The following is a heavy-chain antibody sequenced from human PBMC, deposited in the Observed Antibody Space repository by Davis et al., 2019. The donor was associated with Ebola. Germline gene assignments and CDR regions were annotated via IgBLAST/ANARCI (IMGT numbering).Heavy chain of an antibody. CDR1: GGSISSGGYY. Sequence: LRLSCTVSGGSISSGGYYWSWIRQHPGKGLEWIGYIYYSGSTYYNPSLKSRVTISVDTSKNQFSLKLRSVTAADTAVYYCARGQEYQLLFGWFDPWGQGTLVTVSS. CDR3: ARGQEYQLLFGWFDP. D-gene: IGHD2-2*01. CDR2: IYYSGST. J-gene: IGHJ5*02. V-gene: IGHV4-31*03.